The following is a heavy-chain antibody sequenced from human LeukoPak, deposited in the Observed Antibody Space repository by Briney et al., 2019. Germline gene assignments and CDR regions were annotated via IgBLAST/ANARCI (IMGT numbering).Heavy chain of an antibody. CDR2: ISSSGSTI. Sequence: GGSLRLSCAASGFTFSDYYMSWIRQAPGKGLEWVSYISSSGSTIYYADSVKGRFTISRDNAKNSLYLQMNSLGAEDTAVYYCASESYYDFWGGYQSWGQGTLVTVSS. D-gene: IGHD3-3*01. J-gene: IGHJ5*02. V-gene: IGHV3-11*04. CDR1: GFTFSDYY. CDR3: ASESYYDFWGGYQS.